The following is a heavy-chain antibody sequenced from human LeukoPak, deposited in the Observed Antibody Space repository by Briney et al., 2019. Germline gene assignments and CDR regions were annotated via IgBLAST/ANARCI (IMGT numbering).Heavy chain of an antibody. CDR3: ARGIDAYKGGNY. Sequence: PSETLSLTCAVFGGSFSGYYWSWIRQSPGKGLEWIGEIHYSGSTNYSPSLKSRVTTSVDTSKNQFSLRLSSVTAADTAVYYCARGIDAYKGGNYWGQGTLVTVSS. D-gene: IGHD5-24*01. V-gene: IGHV4-34*01. CDR2: IHYSGST. CDR1: GGSFSGYY. J-gene: IGHJ4*02.